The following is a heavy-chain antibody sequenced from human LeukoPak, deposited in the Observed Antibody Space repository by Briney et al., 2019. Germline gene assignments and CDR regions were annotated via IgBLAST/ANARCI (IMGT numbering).Heavy chain of an antibody. Sequence: GGSLRLSCAASGFTFSSYAMHWVRQAPGKGLEYVSAISSNGGSTYYANSVKGRFTISRDNSKNTLYLQMGSLRAEDMAVYCCARAPRMVYAIPGYYGMDVWGQGTTVTVSS. CDR2: ISSNGGST. J-gene: IGHJ6*02. V-gene: IGHV3-64*01. CDR3: ARAPRMVYAIPGYYGMDV. CDR1: GFTFSSYA. D-gene: IGHD2-8*01.